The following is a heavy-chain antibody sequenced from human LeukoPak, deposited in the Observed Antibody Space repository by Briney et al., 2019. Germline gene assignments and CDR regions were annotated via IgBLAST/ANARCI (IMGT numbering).Heavy chain of an antibody. CDR1: GFTFSSYA. J-gene: IGHJ5*02. Sequence: GGSLRLSCAASGFTFSSYAMSWVRQAPGKGLEWVSAISGSGGSTYYADSVKGRFTISRDNSKNTLYLQMNSLRAEDTAVYYSAKLNRVVVVPAANWFDPWGQGTLVNVSS. CDR2: ISGSGGST. D-gene: IGHD2-2*01. CDR3: AKLNRVVVVPAANWFDP. V-gene: IGHV3-23*01.